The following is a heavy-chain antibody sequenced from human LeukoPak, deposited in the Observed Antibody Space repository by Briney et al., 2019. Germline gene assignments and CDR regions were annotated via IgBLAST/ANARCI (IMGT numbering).Heavy chain of an antibody. CDR3: ARHHDFWSGPDY. V-gene: IGHV4-4*09. Sequence: SETLSLTCTVSGGSISSYYWSWIRQPPGKGLEWIGYIYTSGSTNYNPSLKSRVTISVDTSKNQFSLKLSSVTAADTAVYYCARHHDFWSGPDYWGQGTLVTVSS. D-gene: IGHD3-3*01. J-gene: IGHJ4*02. CDR1: GGSISSYY. CDR2: IYTSGST.